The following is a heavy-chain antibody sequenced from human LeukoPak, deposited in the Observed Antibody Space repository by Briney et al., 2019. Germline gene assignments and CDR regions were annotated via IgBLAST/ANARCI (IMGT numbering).Heavy chain of an antibody. D-gene: IGHD4-23*01. Sequence: ASVKVSCKASGGTFSTYAISWVRQAPGQGLEWMGRIIPILGIANYAQKFQGRVTITADKSTSTAYMELSSLRSEDTAVYYCARGGNSGDYYYYYGMDVWGQGTTVTVSS. CDR2: IIPILGIA. CDR1: GGTFSTYA. CDR3: ARGGNSGDYYYYYGMDV. V-gene: IGHV1-69*04. J-gene: IGHJ6*02.